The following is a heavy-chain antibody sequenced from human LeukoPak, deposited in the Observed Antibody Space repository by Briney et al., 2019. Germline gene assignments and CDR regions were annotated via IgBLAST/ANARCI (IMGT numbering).Heavy chain of an antibody. Sequence: ASVKVSCKASGFTFTSSAMQWVRQARGQRLEWIGWIVVGSGNTNYAQKFQERVTITRDMSTSTAYMELSSLRSEDTAAYYCAAGTPNIVAHDAFDIWGQGTMVTVSS. CDR1: GFTFTSSA. D-gene: IGHD5-12*01. V-gene: IGHV1-58*02. CDR2: IVVGSGNT. CDR3: AAGTPNIVAHDAFDI. J-gene: IGHJ3*02.